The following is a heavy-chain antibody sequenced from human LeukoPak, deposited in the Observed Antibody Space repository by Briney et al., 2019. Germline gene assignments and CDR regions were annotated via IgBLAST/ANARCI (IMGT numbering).Heavy chain of an antibody. V-gene: IGHV3-21*01. J-gene: IGHJ4*02. CDR1: GFTFSTSS. Sequence: GGSLRLSCAASGFTFSTSSMHWVRQAPGKGLEWVSSISSSSFYIYYADSVKGRFTISRDNAKNSLYLQMNSLRAEDTAVYYCAKEIWPTVTTPGHTYFDYWGQGALVTVSS. D-gene: IGHD4-17*01. CDR2: ISSSSFYI. CDR3: AKEIWPTVTTPGHTYFDY.